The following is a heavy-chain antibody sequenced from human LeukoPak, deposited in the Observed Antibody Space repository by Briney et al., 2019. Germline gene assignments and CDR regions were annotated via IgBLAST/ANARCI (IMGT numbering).Heavy chain of an antibody. CDR2: INPNSGGT. CDR1: GYTFAGYY. D-gene: IGHD1-26*01. Sequence: LWASVKVSCKASGYTFAGYYMHWVRQAPGQGLEWMGWINPNSGGTNYAQKFQGRVTMTRDTSISTAYMELSRLRSDDTAVYYCAREAGGSYYSYWGQGTLVTVSS. CDR3: AREAGGSYYSY. J-gene: IGHJ4*02. V-gene: IGHV1-2*02.